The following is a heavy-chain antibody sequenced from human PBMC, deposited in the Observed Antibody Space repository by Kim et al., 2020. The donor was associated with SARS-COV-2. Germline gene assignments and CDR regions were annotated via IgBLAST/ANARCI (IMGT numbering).Heavy chain of an antibody. CDR3: ARDSDRGPGYNSRSYYYYYNGLDV. CDR2: IWYDGSNT. Sequence: GGSLRLSCVASGFTFSYNGMHWVRQAPGKGLEWVAVIWYDGSNTYYSDSVKGRFTISRDNSKNTLYLQLNSLRAEDTAVYYCARDSDRGPGYNSRSYYYYYNGLDVWGQGTTVTVSS. CDR1: GFTFSYNG. D-gene: IGHD6-13*01. J-gene: IGHJ6*02. V-gene: IGHV3-33*01.